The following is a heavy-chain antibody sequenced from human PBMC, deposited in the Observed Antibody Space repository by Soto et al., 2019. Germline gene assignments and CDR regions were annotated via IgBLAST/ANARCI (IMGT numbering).Heavy chain of an antibody. CDR2: IYYSGST. CDR3: AGGVDYYYGSGIGAFDI. V-gene: IGHV4-59*01. CDR1: GGSISSYY. D-gene: IGHD3-10*01. Sequence: SETLSLTCTVSGGSISSYYWSWIRQPPGKGLEWIGYIYYSGSTNYNPSLKSRVTISVDTSKNQFSLKLSSVTAADTAVYYCAGGVDYYYGSGIGAFDIWGQGTMVTVSS. J-gene: IGHJ3*02.